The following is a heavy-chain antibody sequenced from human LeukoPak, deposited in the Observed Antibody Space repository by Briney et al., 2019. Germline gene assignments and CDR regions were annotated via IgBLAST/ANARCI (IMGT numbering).Heavy chain of an antibody. D-gene: IGHD4-17*01. CDR2: IKQDGSEK. V-gene: IGHV3-7*01. CDR3: ARDSTVTTEWDY. CDR1: GFTFSSYG. J-gene: IGHJ4*02. Sequence: GGSLRLSCAASGFTFSSYGMHWVRQAPGKGLEWVANIKQDGSEKYYVDSVKGRFTVSRDNAKNSLYLQMNSLRAEDTAVYYCARDSTVTTEWDYWGQGTLVTVSS.